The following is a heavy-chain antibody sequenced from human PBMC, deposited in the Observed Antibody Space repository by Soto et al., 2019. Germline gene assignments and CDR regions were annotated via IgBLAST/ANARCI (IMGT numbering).Heavy chain of an antibody. Sequence: EVQLLESGGGVVQPGGSLRLSCAGSGFTFSTYAISWVRQAPGKGLEWVSVISASVDTTYYGDSLKDRFTISRDNSKSTLYLQMDSLRADDTAVYSCAKEGAKGTIGAGFDYWGQGTLVTVSS. J-gene: IGHJ4*02. CDR2: ISASVDTT. D-gene: IGHD4-17*01. CDR3: AKEGAKGTIGAGFDY. CDR1: GFTFSTYA. V-gene: IGHV3-23*01.